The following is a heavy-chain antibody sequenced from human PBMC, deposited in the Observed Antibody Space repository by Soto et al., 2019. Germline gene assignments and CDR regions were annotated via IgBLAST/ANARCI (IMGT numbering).Heavy chain of an antibody. D-gene: IGHD3-10*01. V-gene: IGHV3-48*01. CDR2: ISSSSSTI. CDR1: GFTFSSYS. J-gene: IGHJ6*03. CDR3: ASGNYYYYMDV. Sequence: GGSLRLSCAASGFTFSSYSMNWVRQAPGKGLEWVSYISSSSSTIYYADSVKGRFTISRDNAKNSLYLQMNSLRAEDTAVYYCASGNYYYYMDVWGKGTTVTVSS.